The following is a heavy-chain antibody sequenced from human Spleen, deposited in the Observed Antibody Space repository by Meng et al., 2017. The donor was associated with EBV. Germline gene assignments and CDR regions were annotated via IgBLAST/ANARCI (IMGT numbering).Heavy chain of an antibody. J-gene: IGHJ4*02. D-gene: IGHD3-16*02. CDR3: ARGPAGLSKHRYLDY. CDR1: GASISSSSYY. V-gene: IGHV4-39*01. Sequence: QLQESGPVLVKPSEPLSLTCIVSGASISSSSYYWGWIRQPPGKGLEWIGSIYYSGSTYYNPSLKSRVTISVDTSKNQFSLKLSSVTAADTAVYYCARGPAGLSKHRYLDYWGQGTLVTVSS. CDR2: IYYSGST.